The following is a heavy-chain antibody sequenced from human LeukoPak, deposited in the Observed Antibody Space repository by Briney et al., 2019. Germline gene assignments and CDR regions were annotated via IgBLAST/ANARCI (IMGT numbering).Heavy chain of an antibody. D-gene: IGHD4-17*01. J-gene: IGHJ4*02. V-gene: IGHV4-59*01. Sequence: SETLSLTCTVSGGSISSYYWSWIRQPPGKGLEWIGYIYYSGSTNYNPSLKSRVTISVDTSKNQFSLKLSSVTAADTAVYYCARDGGYGDYRYFDYWGRGTLVTVSS. CDR1: GGSISSYY. CDR3: ARDGGYGDYRYFDY. CDR2: IYYSGST.